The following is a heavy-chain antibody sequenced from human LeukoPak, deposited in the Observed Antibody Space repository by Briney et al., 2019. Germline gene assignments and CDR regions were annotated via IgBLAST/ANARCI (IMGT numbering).Heavy chain of an antibody. CDR3: ARSRPAPKEFDH. CDR1: DDSISDYY. V-gene: IGHV4-4*09. J-gene: IGHJ4*02. Sequence: PSETLPLTCTVSDDSISDYYWGWIRQPPGKGLEWIGYIYTRGTTNYNPSLKSRVTMSADTSKNQFSLKLDSVTAADTAVYYCARSRPAPKEFDHWGQGTLVTVSS. D-gene: IGHD2-2*01. CDR2: IYTRGTT.